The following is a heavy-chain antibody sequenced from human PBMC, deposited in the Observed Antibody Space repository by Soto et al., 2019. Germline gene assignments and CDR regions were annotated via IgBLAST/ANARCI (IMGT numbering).Heavy chain of an antibody. CDR2: IKQDGSEK. CDR1: GFTFSSYW. D-gene: IGHD5-12*01. CDR3: ARDLVATTPQGHAFDI. V-gene: IGHV3-7*01. J-gene: IGHJ3*02. Sequence: GGSLRLSCAASGFTFSSYWMSWVRQAPGKGLEWVANIKQDGSEKYYVDSLKGRFTISRDNAKNSLFLQMNSLRAEDTAVYYCARDLVATTPQGHAFDIWGQGTMVTVSS.